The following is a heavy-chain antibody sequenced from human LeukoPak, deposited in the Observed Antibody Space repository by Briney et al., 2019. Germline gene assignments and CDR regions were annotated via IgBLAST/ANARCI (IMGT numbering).Heavy chain of an antibody. CDR1: GFTFSSYG. CDR3: ARGRPPN. V-gene: IGHV3-30*03. CDR2: ISYDGSNK. Sequence: PGRSLRLSCAASGFTFSSYGMHWVRQAPGKGLEWVAVISYDGSNKYYADSVKGRFTISRDNSKNSLYLQMNSLRAEDTAVYYCARGRPPNWGQGTLVTVSS. J-gene: IGHJ4*02.